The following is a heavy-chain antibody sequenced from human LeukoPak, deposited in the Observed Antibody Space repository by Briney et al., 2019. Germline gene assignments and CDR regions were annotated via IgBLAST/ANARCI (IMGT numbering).Heavy chain of an antibody. CDR1: GYTFTGYC. V-gene: IGHV1-2*02. Sequence: ASVKVSCKASGYTFTGYCMHWVRQDPGQGLEWMGWINPNSGGTNYAQKFQGRGTMTRDTSISTAYMELRRLRSDDTAVYYCASDRVPYSSSCSDYWGQGTLVTVSS. CDR3: ASDRVPYSSSCSDY. J-gene: IGHJ4*02. D-gene: IGHD6-13*01. CDR2: INPNSGGT.